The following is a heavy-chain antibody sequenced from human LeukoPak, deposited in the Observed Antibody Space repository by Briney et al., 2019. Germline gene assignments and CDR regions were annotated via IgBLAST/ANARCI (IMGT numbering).Heavy chain of an antibody. CDR2: IIPIFGTA. V-gene: IGHV1-69*13. Sequence: SVKVSCKASGYTFSSYAISWVRQAPGQGLEWMGGIIPIFGTANYAQKFQGRVTITADESTSTAYMELSSLRSEDTAVYYCARPSTGRIAVAPFDYWAREPWSPSPQ. D-gene: IGHD6-19*01. CDR1: GYTFSSYA. CDR3: ARPSTGRIAVAPFDY. J-gene: IGHJ4*02.